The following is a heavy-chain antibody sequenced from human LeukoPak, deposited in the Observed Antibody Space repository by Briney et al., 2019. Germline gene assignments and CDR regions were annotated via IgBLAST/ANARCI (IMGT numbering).Heavy chain of an antibody. CDR1: GDSISSNNYF. J-gene: IGHJ4*02. V-gene: IGHV4-39*02. D-gene: IGHD2-21*02. CDR2: IHYGGTT. CDR3: TRDIGDFVSDF. Sequence: SETLSLTCTVSGDSISSNNYFWGWICQPPGKGLEWIGSIHYGGTTHYNPSLQSRVTISADTSKNQFALDLRSVTAADTAVYYCTRDIGDFVSDFWGQGTLVTVSS.